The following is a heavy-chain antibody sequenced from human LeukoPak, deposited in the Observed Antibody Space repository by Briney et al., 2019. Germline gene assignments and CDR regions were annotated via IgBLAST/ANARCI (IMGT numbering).Heavy chain of an antibody. D-gene: IGHD3-3*01. CDR2: IKGDGIST. CDR1: GFDFKSNW. Sequence: GALRPPFSASGFDFKSNWVHWVRHASGQGLGWVSRIKGDGISTNYADSVKGRFTISRDIAKNTLYLQMNSLRAEDTGVYYCAKDHYWSIDYWGRGTLVTVSS. J-gene: IGHJ4*02. CDR3: AKDHYWSIDY. V-gene: IGHV3-74*01.